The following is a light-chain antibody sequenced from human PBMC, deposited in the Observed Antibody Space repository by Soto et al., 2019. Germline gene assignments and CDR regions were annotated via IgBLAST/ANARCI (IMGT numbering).Light chain of an antibody. Sequence: DIQMTQSPSSLSASVGDRVTITCRASQGISNFLAWYQQKPGKVPKLLISAASTLQSGVTSRFSGSGSGTDFTLTISSLQPVDVATYYCQKYNSPPFTFGPGTKVAIK. CDR2: AAS. CDR3: QKYNSPPFT. V-gene: IGKV1-27*01. J-gene: IGKJ3*01. CDR1: QGISNF.